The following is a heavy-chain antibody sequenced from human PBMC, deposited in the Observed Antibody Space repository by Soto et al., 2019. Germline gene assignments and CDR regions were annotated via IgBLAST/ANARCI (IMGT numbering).Heavy chain of an antibody. D-gene: IGHD3-3*01. V-gene: IGHV5-51*01. CDR2: IYPGDSDT. J-gene: IGHJ6*02. CDR1: GYSFGHFW. Sequence: PGESLKISCKGSGYSFGHFWSGWVRQMPGKGLEWMGIIYPGDSDTRYSPSFQGQVTISADKSSSTAYLQWSSLKASDTAMYYCARHLPDSYEIFGVVKGYYYGMDVWGEGTTVTV. CDR3: ARHLPDSYEIFGVVKGYYYGMDV.